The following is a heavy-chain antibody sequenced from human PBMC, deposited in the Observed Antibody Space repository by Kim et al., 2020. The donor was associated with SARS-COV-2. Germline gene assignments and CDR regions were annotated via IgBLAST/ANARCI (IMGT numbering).Heavy chain of an antibody. V-gene: IGHV1-8*02. D-gene: IGHD3-22*01. CDR3: AGSSARSLCYFDY. J-gene: IGHJ4*02. CDR1: GYTFTSYD. Sequence: ASVKVSCKASGYTFTSYDINWVRQATGQGLEWMGWMNPNSGNTGYVQKFQGRVTMTRNTYISTAYMELSSLRSEDTAVYYCAGSSARSLCYFDYWGQGTLVTVSS. CDR2: MNPNSGNT.